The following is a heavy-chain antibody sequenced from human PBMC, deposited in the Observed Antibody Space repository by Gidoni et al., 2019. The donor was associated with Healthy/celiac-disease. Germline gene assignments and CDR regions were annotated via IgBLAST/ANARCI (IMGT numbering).Heavy chain of an antibody. V-gene: IGHV3-33*01. Sequence: QVQLVESGGGVVQPGRSLRLSCAASGFTFSSYGMHWVRQAPGKGLGWVAVIWYDGSNKYYADSVKGRFTISRDNSKNTLYLQMNSLRAEDTAVYYCARDFRTFSIHAFDIWGQGTMVTVSS. J-gene: IGHJ3*02. CDR1: GFTFSSYG. D-gene: IGHD1-7*01. CDR2: IWYDGSNK. CDR3: ARDFRTFSIHAFDI.